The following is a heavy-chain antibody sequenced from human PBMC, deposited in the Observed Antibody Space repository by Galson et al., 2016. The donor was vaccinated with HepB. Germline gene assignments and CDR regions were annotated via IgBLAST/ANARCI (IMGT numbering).Heavy chain of an antibody. Sequence: SPRLSCAVSGFTLSTSSMSWVRQAPGKGLEWVSTISADASRRYYATSVKGRFTFSRDESKNTLFLQMNSLGVEDTAIYYCAKGGSYYPVWGQGTLVTVSS. CDR3: AKGGSYYPV. CDR2: ISADASRR. D-gene: IGHD1-26*01. J-gene: IGHJ4*02. CDR1: GFTLSTSS. V-gene: IGHV3-23*01.